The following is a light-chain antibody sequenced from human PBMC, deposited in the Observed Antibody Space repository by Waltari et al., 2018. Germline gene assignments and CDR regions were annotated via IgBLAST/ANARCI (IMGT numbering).Light chain of an antibody. CDR2: VEP. Sequence: SVLYSANHKNYIAWYTQKPGPPPKLLSYVEPTRESGVPDRFSGSGSGTDFTLTINSLQAADVAVYYCQQYYSTPLTFGGGTKVEIK. V-gene: IGKV4-1*01. J-gene: IGKJ4*01. CDR3: QQYYSTPLT. CDR1: SVLYSANHKNY.